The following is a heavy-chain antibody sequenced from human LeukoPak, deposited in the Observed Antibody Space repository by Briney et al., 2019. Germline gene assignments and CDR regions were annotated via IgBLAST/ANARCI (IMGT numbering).Heavy chain of an antibody. CDR2: IRHDGSAQ. V-gene: IGHV3-30*02. Sequence: PGGSLRLSCAASGFTFSNFAIHWVRQAPGKGLEWLAYIRHDGSAQYYANSVKGRFTISRDNSKNTVYLQMSSLRAEDTAIYYCAKFQTAIGNIYWGQGTLVSVSS. CDR1: GFTFSNFA. J-gene: IGHJ4*02. D-gene: IGHD2/OR15-2a*01. CDR3: AKFQTAIGNIY.